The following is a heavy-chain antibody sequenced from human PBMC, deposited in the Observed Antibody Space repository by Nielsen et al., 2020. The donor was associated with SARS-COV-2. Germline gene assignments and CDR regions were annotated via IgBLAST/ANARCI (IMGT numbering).Heavy chain of an antibody. CDR2: INTNTGNP. V-gene: IGHV7-4-1*02. Sequence: VSVKVSCKASGYTFTSYGISWVRQAPGQGLEWMGWINTNTGNPTYAQGFTGRFVFSLDTSVSTAYLQISSLKAEDTAVYYCARVWCSGGSCTLFDYWGQGTLVTVSS. D-gene: IGHD2-15*01. CDR1: GYTFTSYG. J-gene: IGHJ4*02. CDR3: ARVWCSGGSCTLFDY.